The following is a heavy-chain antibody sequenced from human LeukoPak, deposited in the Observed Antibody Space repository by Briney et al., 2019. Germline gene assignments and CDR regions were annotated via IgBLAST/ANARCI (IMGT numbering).Heavy chain of an antibody. CDR2: IYYTGST. J-gene: IGHJ3*02. CDR3: ARPGVGSGRYGAFDI. Sequence: PSETLSLTCTVSGGSISRYYWSWVRQPPGKGLEWIGYIYYTGSTNYNPSVESRVTISLDTSNNQFSLKLSSVTAADTAVYYCARPGVGSGRYGAFDIWGQGTLVTVSS. V-gene: IGHV4-59*08. CDR1: GGSISRYY. D-gene: IGHD5-18*01.